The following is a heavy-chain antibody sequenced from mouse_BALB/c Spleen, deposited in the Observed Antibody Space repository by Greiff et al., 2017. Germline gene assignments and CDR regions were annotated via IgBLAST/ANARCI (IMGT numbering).Heavy chain of an antibody. Sequence: VQLQQSGAELVRPGVSVKISCKGSGYTFTDYAMHWVKQSHAKSLEWIGVISTYYGDASYNQKFKGKATMTVDKSSSTAYMELARLTSEDSAIYYCARAGGSSPYYAMDYWGQGTSVTVSS. J-gene: IGHJ4*01. CDR1: GYTFTDYA. V-gene: IGHV1S137*01. CDR2: ISTYYGDA. D-gene: IGHD1-1*01. CDR3: ARAGGSSPYYAMDY.